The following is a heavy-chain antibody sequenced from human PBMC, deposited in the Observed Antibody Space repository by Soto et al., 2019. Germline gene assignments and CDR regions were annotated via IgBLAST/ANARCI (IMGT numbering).Heavy chain of an antibody. V-gene: IGHV1-69*02. CDR2: IIPILGIA. CDR1: GGTFSSYT. D-gene: IGHD3-10*01. J-gene: IGHJ4*02. Sequence: SVKVSCKASGGTFSSYTISWVRQAPGQGLEWMGRIIPILGIANYAQKFQGRVTITADKSTSTAYMELSSLRSDDTALYYCARDVLLWFGDFDYWGQGTLVTVSS. CDR3: ARDVLLWFGDFDY.